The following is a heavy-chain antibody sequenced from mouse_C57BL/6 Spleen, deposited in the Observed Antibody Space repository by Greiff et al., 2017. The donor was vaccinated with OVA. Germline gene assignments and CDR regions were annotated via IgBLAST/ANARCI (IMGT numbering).Heavy chain of an antibody. J-gene: IGHJ3*01. CDR2: INPYNGGT. Sequence: EVKLQQSGPVLVKPGASVKMSCKASGYTFTDYYMNWVKQSHGKSLEWIGVINPYNGGTSYNQKFKGKATLTVDKSSSTAYMELNSLTSEDSAVYYCARWDGYYSFAYWGQGTLVTVSA. CDR3: ARWDGYYSFAY. CDR1: GYTFTDYY. V-gene: IGHV1-19*01. D-gene: IGHD2-3*01.